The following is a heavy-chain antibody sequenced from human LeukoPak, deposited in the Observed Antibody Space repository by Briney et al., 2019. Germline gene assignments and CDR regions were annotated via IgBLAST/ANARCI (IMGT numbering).Heavy chain of an antibody. CDR3: AKDTGLQWLVNTGFDY. CDR2: ISWNSGSI. J-gene: IGHJ4*02. Sequence: GGSLRLSCAASGFTFDDYAMHWVRQAPGKGLEWVSGISWNSGSIGYADSVKGRFTISRDNAKNSLYLQMNSLRAEDTALYYCAKDTGLQWLVNTGFDYWGQGTPVIVSS. CDR1: GFTFDDYA. D-gene: IGHD6-19*01. V-gene: IGHV3-9*01.